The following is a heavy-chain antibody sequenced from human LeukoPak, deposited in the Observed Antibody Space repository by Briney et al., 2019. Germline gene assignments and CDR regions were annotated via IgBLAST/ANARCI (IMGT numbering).Heavy chain of an antibody. D-gene: IGHD1-26*01. Sequence: ASVKVSCKASGGTFSSYAISWVRQAPGQGLEWMGGIIPIFGTANYAQKFQGRVTITADESTSTAYMELRSLRSDDTAVYYCARDMKRSRARWENLGFDPWGQGTLVTVSS. V-gene: IGHV1-69*13. CDR2: IIPIFGTA. CDR1: GGTFSSYA. CDR3: ARDMKRSRARWENLGFDP. J-gene: IGHJ5*02.